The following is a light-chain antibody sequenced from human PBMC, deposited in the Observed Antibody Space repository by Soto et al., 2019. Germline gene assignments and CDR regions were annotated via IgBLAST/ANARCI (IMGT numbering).Light chain of an antibody. V-gene: IGKV1-39*01. CDR1: QSISSY. CDR3: QQSYSMPRT. Sequence: DIQMTQSPSSLSASVGDRVTITCRASQSISSYLNWYQQKPGKAPKLLIYAASSLRSGVPSRFSGSGSGTDFTVTISSLQPEDFATYYCQQSYSMPRTFGGGTKVEIK. J-gene: IGKJ4*01. CDR2: AAS.